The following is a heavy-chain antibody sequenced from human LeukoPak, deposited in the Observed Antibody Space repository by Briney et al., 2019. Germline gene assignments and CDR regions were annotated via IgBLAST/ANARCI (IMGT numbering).Heavy chain of an antibody. J-gene: IGHJ2*01. CDR2: ISYDGSNK. Sequence: QTGGSLRLSCAASGFTFSSYGMHWVRQAPGKGLEWVAVISYDGSNKYYADSVKGRFTISRDNSKNTLYLQMNSLRAEDTAVYYCAREGAVAGHRWYFDLWGRGTLVTVSS. CDR1: GFTFSSYG. D-gene: IGHD6-19*01. CDR3: AREGAVAGHRWYFDL. V-gene: IGHV3-30*19.